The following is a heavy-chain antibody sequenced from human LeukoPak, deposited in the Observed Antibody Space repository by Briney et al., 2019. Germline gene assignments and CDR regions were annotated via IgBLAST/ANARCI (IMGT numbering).Heavy chain of an antibody. Sequence: GASVKVSCKASGFTFTSSAMQWVRQARGQRLEWIGWIVVGSGNTNYAQKFQERVTITRDMSTSTAYMELSSLRSEDTAVYYCAADPRGVTDQHGDIWGQGTMVTVSS. J-gene: IGHJ3*02. D-gene: IGHD2-21*02. CDR2: IVVGSGNT. V-gene: IGHV1-58*02. CDR1: GFTFTSSA. CDR3: AADPRGVTDQHGDI.